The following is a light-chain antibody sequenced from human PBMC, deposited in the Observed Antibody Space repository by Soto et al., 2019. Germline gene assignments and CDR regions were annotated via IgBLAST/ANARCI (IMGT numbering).Light chain of an antibody. J-gene: IGKJ4*01. CDR3: QQLNSYPFA. V-gene: IGKV1-9*01. CDR2: AAS. Sequence: DIQRTQARCGRSGSVGDRVTITCRASQTISSWLAWYQQKPGKAPNLLIYAASTLQSGVPSRFSGSGSGTEFTLTISSLQPGDFATYYCQQLNSYPFAFGGGSKVDIK. CDR1: QTISSW.